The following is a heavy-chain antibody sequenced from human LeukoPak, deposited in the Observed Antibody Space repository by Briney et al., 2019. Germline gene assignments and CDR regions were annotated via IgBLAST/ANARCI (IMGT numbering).Heavy chain of an antibody. CDR2: ISGRGSGT. D-gene: IGHD4-23*01. CDR3: VRYTGNSILVRFDY. V-gene: IGHV3-23*01. J-gene: IGHJ4*02. CDR1: GFTFSIYA. Sequence: GGSLRLSCAASGFTFSIYAMTWVRQAPGKGLEWVSGISGRGSGTYYADSVKGRFTLSRDNSKTTLYLQMNSLRAEDTALYYCVRYTGNSILVRFDYWGQGTLVTVSS.